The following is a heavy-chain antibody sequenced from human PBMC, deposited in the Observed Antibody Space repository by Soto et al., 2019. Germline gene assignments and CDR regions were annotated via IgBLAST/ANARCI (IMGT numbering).Heavy chain of an antibody. CDR1: GGSISSSSYY. Sequence: QLQLQESGPGLVKPSETLSLTCTVSGGSISSSSYYWGWIRQPAGKGLEWIGCIYYSGSTYYNPSLKSRVTISVVTSKNQFSLKLSSVTAADTAVYYCARHDLPLLHHRPSDYWGQGTLLTVSS. V-gene: IGHV4-39*01. J-gene: IGHJ4*02. CDR3: ARHDLPLLHHRPSDY. CDR2: IYYSGST. D-gene: IGHD5-18*01.